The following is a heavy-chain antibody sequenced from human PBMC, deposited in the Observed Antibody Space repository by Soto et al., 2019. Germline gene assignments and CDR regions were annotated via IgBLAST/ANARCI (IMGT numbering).Heavy chain of an antibody. J-gene: IGHJ6*02. CDR1: VGSISSYY. CDR3: ARDRGTIFGVVTPYYYYGMDV. D-gene: IGHD3-3*01. CDR2: IYYSGST. Sequence: SETLSLTCTVSVGSISSYYWSWIRQPPGKGLEWIGYIYYSGSTNYNPSLKSRGTISVDTSKNQFSLKLSSVTAADTAVYYCARDRGTIFGVVTPYYYYGMDVWGQGTTVTVSS. V-gene: IGHV4-59*01.